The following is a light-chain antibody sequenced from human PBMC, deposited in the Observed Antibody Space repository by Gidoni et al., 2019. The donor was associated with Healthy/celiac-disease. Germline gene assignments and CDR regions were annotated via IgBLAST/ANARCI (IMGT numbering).Light chain of an antibody. J-gene: IGLJ2*01. CDR3: SSYTSSSTVV. Sequence: QSALTQPASVSGSPGQSITISCTGTSSDVGGYNYVSWYQQHTGKTPKLLIYDVSNRPSGVSNRFSGSKSGNTASLPISGLQAEDEADYYCSSYTSSSTVVFGGGTKLTVL. CDR2: DVS. CDR1: SSDVGGYNY. V-gene: IGLV2-14*01.